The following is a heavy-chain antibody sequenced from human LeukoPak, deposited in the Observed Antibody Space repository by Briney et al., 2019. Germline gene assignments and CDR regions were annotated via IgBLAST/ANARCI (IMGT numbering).Heavy chain of an antibody. Sequence: PSETLSLTCTVSGGSISSGDYYWSWIRQPPGKGLEWIGYIYYSGSTYYNPSLKSRVTISVDTSKNQFSLKLSSVTAADTAVYYCARGRSGEPIDYWGQGTLVTVSS. J-gene: IGHJ4*02. CDR1: GGSISSGDYY. CDR2: IYYSGST. D-gene: IGHD2-15*01. CDR3: ARGRSGEPIDY. V-gene: IGHV4-30-4*01.